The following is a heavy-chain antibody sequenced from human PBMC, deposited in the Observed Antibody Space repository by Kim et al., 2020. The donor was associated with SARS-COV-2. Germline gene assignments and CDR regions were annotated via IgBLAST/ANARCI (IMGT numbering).Heavy chain of an antibody. J-gene: IGHJ2*01. D-gene: IGHD2-8*01. Sequence: GGSLRLSCAASGFTFSSYEMNWVRQAPGKGLEWVSYISSSGSTIYYADSVKGRFTISRDNAKNSLYLQMNSLRAEDTAVYYCARDQRGGYCTNGVCYIVGGFDLWGRGTLVTVSS. CDR3: ARDQRGGYCTNGVCYIVGGFDL. CDR2: ISSSGSTI. V-gene: IGHV3-48*03. CDR1: GFTFSSYE.